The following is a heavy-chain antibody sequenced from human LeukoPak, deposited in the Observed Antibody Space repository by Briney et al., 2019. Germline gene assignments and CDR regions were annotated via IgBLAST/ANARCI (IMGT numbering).Heavy chain of an antibody. V-gene: IGHV3-33*08. Sequence: GGSLRLSCAASGFTFSSYWMHWVRQAPGKGLEWVALTWYDESHKYYADSVEGRFTISRDNSKNTLFLQMNSLRAEDTAVYYCARPSDGNYAQGGYFDYWGQGALVTVSS. J-gene: IGHJ4*02. CDR3: ARPSDGNYAQGGYFDY. D-gene: IGHD1-7*01. CDR2: TWYDESHK. CDR1: GFTFSSYW.